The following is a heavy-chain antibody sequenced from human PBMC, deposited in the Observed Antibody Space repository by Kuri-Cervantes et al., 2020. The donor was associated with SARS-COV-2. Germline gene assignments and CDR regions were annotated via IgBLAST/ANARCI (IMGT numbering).Heavy chain of an antibody. CDR2: IDGSRRTI. Sequence: GESLKISCAASGFPFSNYNMNWVRQAPGKGLEWLAYIDGSRRTIYYADSVKGRFTISRDNVQNVLYLHLTSLRDEDTAMYYCARERPRSGALIDYWGQGTLVTVSS. CDR3: ARERPRSGALIDY. V-gene: IGHV3-48*02. J-gene: IGHJ4*02. D-gene: IGHD3-10*01. CDR1: GFPFSNYN.